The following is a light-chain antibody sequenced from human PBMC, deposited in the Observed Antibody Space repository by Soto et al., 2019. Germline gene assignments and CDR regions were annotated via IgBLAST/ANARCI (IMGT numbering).Light chain of an antibody. CDR2: DAS. Sequence: DIQMTQSPSTLSASVGDRITITCRASQSISSWLAWYQQKPGKAPKFLIYDASSLESGVPSRFSGGGAGTEFTLTISNLQPDDSATYYCQQYSSYPLTFGQGTKLEIK. CDR1: QSISSW. V-gene: IGKV1-5*01. CDR3: QQYSSYPLT. J-gene: IGKJ2*01.